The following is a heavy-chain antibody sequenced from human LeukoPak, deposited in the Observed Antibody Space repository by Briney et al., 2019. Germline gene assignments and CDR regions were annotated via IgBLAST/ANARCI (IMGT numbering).Heavy chain of an antibody. J-gene: IGHJ4*02. V-gene: IGHV3-23*01. D-gene: IGHD3-22*01. CDR2: ISGSGGST. CDR1: GFTFSSYA. CDR3: ARGAYYYED. Sequence: RSGGSLRLSCAASGFTFSSYAMSWVRQAPGKGLDWVSAISGSGGSTYYADSVKGRFTISRDNSKSTLYLQMNSLRAEDTAVYYCARGAYYYEDWGQGTLVTVSS.